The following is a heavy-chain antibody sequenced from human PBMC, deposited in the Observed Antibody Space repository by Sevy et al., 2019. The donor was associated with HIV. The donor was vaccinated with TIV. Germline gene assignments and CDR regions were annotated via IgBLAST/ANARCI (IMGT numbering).Heavy chain of an antibody. J-gene: IGHJ6*02. Sequence: GGSLRLSCAASAFTFSDYYMSWIRQAPGKGLQWISYISGSGDTIYYADSVKGRFTISRDNAKNSLYLQMNSLRAEDTAVYYCAGDHVKDGDLGDYYYYAMDVWGQGTTVTVSS. D-gene: IGHD4-17*01. CDR3: AGDHVKDGDLGDYYYYAMDV. CDR2: ISGSGDTI. V-gene: IGHV3-11*01. CDR1: AFTFSDYY.